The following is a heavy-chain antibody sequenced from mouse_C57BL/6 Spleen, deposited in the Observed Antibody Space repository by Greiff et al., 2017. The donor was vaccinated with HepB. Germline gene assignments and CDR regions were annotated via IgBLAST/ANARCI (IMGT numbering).Heavy chain of an antibody. J-gene: IGHJ4*01. CDR3: ARDLGHYYAMDY. V-gene: IGHV5-17*01. Sequence: EVKVVESGGGLVKPGGSLKLSCAASGFTFSDYGMHWVRQAPEKGLEWVAYISSGSSTIYYADTVKGRFTISRDNAKNTLFLQMTRLRSEDTAMYYCARDLGHYYAMDYWGQGTSVTVSS. D-gene: IGHD4-1*01. CDR1: GFTFSDYG. CDR2: ISSGSSTI.